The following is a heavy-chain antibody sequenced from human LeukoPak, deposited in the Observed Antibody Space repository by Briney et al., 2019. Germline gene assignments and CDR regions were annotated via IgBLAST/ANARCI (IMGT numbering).Heavy chain of an antibody. J-gene: IGHJ5*02. V-gene: IGHV3-30*02. CDR2: IPYDGSNK. CDR1: GFTFSSYG. Sequence: GGSLRLSCVASGFTFSSYGMHWVRQAPGKGLEWVAFIPYDGSNKYYVDSVKGRFTISRDNSKDTLYLQVSSLRAEDTAVYYCAKDRGRYSSSPRGDWFDPWGQGTLVTVSS. CDR3: AKDRGRYSSSPRGDWFDP. D-gene: IGHD6-13*01.